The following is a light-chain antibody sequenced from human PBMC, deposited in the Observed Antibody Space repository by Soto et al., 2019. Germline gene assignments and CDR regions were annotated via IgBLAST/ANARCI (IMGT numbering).Light chain of an antibody. V-gene: IGKV3-20*01. CDR3: QQYGSSPLT. CDR2: GAS. CDR1: QSVSSSY. J-gene: IGKJ1*01. Sequence: EIVLTQSPGTLSLSPGERATLSCRASQSVSSSYLAWYQQKPGQAPRLLIYGASSRATGIPDRFSGSGSGTDFTLTINSLEPEGFAVYYWQQYGSSPLTFGQGTKVEIK.